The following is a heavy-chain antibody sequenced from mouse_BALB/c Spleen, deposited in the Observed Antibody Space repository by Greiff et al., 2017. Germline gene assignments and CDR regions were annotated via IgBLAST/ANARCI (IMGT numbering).Heavy chain of an antibody. V-gene: IGHV14-3*02. CDR1: GFNIKDTY. J-gene: IGHJ3*01. D-gene: IGHD2-4*01. Sequence: EVQLQESGAELVKPGASVKLSCTASGFNIKDTYMHWVKQRPEQGLEWIGRIDPANGNTKYDPKFQGTATITADTSSNTAYLQLSSLTSEDTAVYYCARSPDYDVEFAYWGQGTLVTVSA. CDR2: IDPANGNT. CDR3: ARSPDYDVEFAY.